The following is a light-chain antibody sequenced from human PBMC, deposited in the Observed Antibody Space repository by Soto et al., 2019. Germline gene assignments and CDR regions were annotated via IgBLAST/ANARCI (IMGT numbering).Light chain of an antibody. CDR1: KSVGTN. V-gene: IGKV3-15*01. J-gene: IGKJ4*01. CDR2: SAS. Sequence: EIVITKSPAALSLSPGERANLSCRASKSVGTNLAWYQQKPGQAPRPLIYSASARATDVPARFSGSGSGTEFTLTISSLQSEDFAVYYCQQYRDWAPITFGGGTKVDIK. CDR3: QQYRDWAPIT.